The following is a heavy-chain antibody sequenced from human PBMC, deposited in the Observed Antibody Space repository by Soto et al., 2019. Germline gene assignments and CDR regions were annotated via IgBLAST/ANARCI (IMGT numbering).Heavy chain of an antibody. J-gene: IGHJ6*02. D-gene: IGHD6-13*01. V-gene: IGHV5-51*01. Sequence: GESLKISCKGSGYSFSSYWVGWVRQMPGKGLESMGIIYPGDSDTRYSPSFQGQVTISADKSISTAYLQWSSLKASDTAMYYCARTAAAGKYYYGMDVWGQGTTVTVSS. CDR1: GYSFSSYW. CDR3: ARTAAAGKYYYGMDV. CDR2: IYPGDSDT.